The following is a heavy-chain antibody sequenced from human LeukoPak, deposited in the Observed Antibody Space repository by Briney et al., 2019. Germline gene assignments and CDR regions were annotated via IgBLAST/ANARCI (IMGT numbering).Heavy chain of an antibody. CDR1: GFTFSSYS. Sequence: GGSLRLSCVVSGFTFSSYSMIWVRQAPGKGLQWVANTKKDGSETKYVESVKGRFTISRDNAKNSLYLQMNSLRAEDTAVYYCGRHRSGSGTYFIDYWGQGTLVSVSP. V-gene: IGHV3-7*01. D-gene: IGHD3-10*01. J-gene: IGHJ4*02. CDR2: TKKDGSET. CDR3: GRHRSGSGTYFIDY.